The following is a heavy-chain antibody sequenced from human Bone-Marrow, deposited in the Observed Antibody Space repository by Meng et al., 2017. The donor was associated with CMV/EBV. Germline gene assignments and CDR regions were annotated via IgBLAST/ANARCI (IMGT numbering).Heavy chain of an antibody. D-gene: IGHD3-3*01. CDR2: ISSSSSYI. CDR3: ARGYYDFWSGYYTNYYYYGMDV. Sequence: GGSLRLSCAASGFTFSSYSMNWVRQAPGKGLEWVSSISSSSSYIYYADSVKGRFTISRDNAKNSLYLQMNSLRAEDTAVYYCARGYYDFWSGYYTNYYYYGMDVWGQGTTVTVS. CDR1: GFTFSSYS. J-gene: IGHJ6*02. V-gene: IGHV3-21*01.